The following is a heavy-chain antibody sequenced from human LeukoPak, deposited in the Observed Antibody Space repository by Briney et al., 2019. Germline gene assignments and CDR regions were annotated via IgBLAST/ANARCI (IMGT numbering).Heavy chain of an antibody. Sequence: SETLSLTCTVSGGSISNYYWSWIRQPPGKGLEWIGYIYYSGSTNYNPSLKSRVTISVDTSKNQFSLKLSSVTAADTAVYYCASLYSSSWYGHWGQGTLVTVSS. J-gene: IGHJ1*01. CDR3: ASLYSSSWYGH. V-gene: IGHV4-59*01. CDR2: IYYSGST. D-gene: IGHD6-13*01. CDR1: GGSISNYY.